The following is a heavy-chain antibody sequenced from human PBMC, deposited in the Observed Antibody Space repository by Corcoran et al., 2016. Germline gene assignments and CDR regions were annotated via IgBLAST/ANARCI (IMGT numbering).Heavy chain of an antibody. J-gene: IGHJ6*02. D-gene: IGHD2-21*02. V-gene: IGHV4-59*01. CDR2: IYYSGST. CDR1: GGSISSYY. Sequence: QVQLQESGPGLVKPSETLSLTCTVSGGSISSYYWSWIRQPPGKGLEWIGYIYYSGSTNYNPSLKSRVTISVDTSKNQFSLKLSSVTAADTAVYYCARVNCGGDCYSDYYYGMDVWGQGTTVTVSS. CDR3: ARVNCGGDCYSDYYYGMDV.